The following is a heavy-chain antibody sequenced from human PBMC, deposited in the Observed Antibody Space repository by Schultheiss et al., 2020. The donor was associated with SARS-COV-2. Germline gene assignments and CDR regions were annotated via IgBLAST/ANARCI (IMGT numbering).Heavy chain of an antibody. D-gene: IGHD6-19*01. CDR2: ISGSGGST. J-gene: IGHJ6*02. V-gene: IGHV3-23*01. CDR3: LRAAVAGSYYYGMQV. Sequence: GGSLRLSCAASGFTFSSYAMHWVRQAPGKGLEWVSAISGSGGSTYYADSVKGRFTISRDNAKNSLYLQMNSLRAEDTAVYYCLRAAVAGSYYYGMQVWGQGTTVTVSS. CDR1: GFTFSSYA.